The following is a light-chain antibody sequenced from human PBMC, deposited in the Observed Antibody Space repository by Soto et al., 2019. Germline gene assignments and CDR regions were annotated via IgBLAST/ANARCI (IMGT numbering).Light chain of an antibody. CDR3: QQYNNWYT. J-gene: IGKJ2*01. CDR2: GAS. V-gene: IGKV3-15*01. CDR1: QSVSSD. Sequence: EVVMTQSPDTMSVSPGERATLSCRASQSVSSDLAWYQQKPGQAPRLLIYGASTRATGIPARFSGSGSGTEFTLTISSLQSEDFAVYYCQQYNNWYTFDQRTKLEIK.